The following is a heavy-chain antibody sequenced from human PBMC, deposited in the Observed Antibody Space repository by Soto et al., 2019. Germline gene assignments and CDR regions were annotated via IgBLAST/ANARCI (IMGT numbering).Heavy chain of an antibody. V-gene: IGHV3-74*01. Sequence: EVQLVESGGDSVQPGGSLRLSCAASGFPCSSYWMHWVRHTPGKGLEWVSRISGDGTTIYYADSVTGRFTVSRDNAKNTLSLQMSGLGAEDTAVYYSAREYYGLLTGYYNDHWGQGTLVSVSS. CDR1: GFPCSSYW. J-gene: IGHJ4*02. CDR2: ISGDGTTI. CDR3: AREYYGLLTGYYNDH. D-gene: IGHD3-9*01.